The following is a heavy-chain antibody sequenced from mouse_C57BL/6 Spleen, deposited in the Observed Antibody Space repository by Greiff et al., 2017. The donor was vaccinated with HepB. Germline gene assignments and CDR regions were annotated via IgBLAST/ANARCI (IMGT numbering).Heavy chain of an antibody. CDR3: ARSPYYGWYFDV. CDR1: GFSLTSYG. J-gene: IGHJ1*03. V-gene: IGHV2-2*01. Sequence: VQLVESGPGLVQPSQSLSITCTVSGFSLTSYGVHWVRQSPGKGLEWLGVIWSGGSTDYNAAFISRLSISKDNSKSQVFFKMNSLQADDTAIYYCARSPYYGWYFDVWGTGTTVTVSS. D-gene: IGHD2-10*01. CDR2: IWSGGST.